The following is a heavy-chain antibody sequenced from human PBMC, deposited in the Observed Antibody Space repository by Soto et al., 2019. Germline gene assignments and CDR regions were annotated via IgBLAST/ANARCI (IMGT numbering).Heavy chain of an antibody. V-gene: IGHV3-30*18. CDR2: ISYDGSNK. J-gene: IGHJ6*01. D-gene: IGHD6-19*01. CDR1: GFTFSSYG. Sequence: QVQLVESGGGVVQPGRSLRLSCAASGFTFSSYGMHWVRQAPGKGLEWVAVISYDGSNKYYADSVKGRFTISRDNSKNTLYLQMNSLRAEDTAVYYCAKDGTGSSGYGMDVW. CDR3: AKDGTGSSGYGMDV.